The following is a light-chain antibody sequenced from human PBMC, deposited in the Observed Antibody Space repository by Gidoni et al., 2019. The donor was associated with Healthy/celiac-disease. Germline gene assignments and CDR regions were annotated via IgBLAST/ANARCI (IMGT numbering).Light chain of an antibody. CDR2: AAS. Sequence: IQMTQSPSPLSASVGDRVTITCRVSQGIRNDLGWYKQKPGKAPKLLIYAASSLQSGVQSRFSGSGSGTDFTITISSLQPEDFATYYCQQDYKYPYTFGQGTKLEIK. J-gene: IGKJ2*01. CDR3: QQDYKYPYT. V-gene: IGKV1-6*01. CDR1: QGIRND.